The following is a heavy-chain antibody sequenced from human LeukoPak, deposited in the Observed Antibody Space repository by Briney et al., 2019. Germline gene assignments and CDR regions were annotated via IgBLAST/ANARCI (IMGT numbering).Heavy chain of an antibody. D-gene: IGHD2-2*01. J-gene: IGHJ5*02. CDR3: ARRIVVVPAAHGFDP. Sequence: SETLSLICAVYGGSFSGYYWSWIRQPPGKGLEWIGEINHSGSTNYNPSLKSRVTISVDTSKNQFSLKLSSVTAADTAVYYCARRIVVVPAAHGFDPWGQGTLVTVSS. CDR1: GGSFSGYY. CDR2: INHSGST. V-gene: IGHV4-34*01.